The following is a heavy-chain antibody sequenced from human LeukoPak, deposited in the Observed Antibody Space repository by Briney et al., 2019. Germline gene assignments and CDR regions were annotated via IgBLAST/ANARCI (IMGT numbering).Heavy chain of an antibody. J-gene: IGHJ6*03. D-gene: IGHD3-16*01. CDR2: INHSGNT. CDR3: ARETSQKGAHYMDV. CDR1: GEFFGGSY. V-gene: IGHV4-34*01. Sequence: SETLSLTCTVHGEFFGGSYWNWIRQSPGKGLEWIGEINHSGNTNYNPSLKSRVTISVDTSKNQFSLKLSSVTAADTAVYYCARETSQKGAHYMDVWGKGTTVTISS.